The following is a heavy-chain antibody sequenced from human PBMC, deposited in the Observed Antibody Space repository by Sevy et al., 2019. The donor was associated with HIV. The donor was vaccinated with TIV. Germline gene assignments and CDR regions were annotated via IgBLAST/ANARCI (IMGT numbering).Heavy chain of an antibody. CDR2: ISSSSSTI. CDR3: ARGALRNSGSYSVDY. V-gene: IGHV3-48*02. D-gene: IGHD1-26*01. J-gene: IGHJ4*02. Sequence: GGSLRLSCAAPGFTFSSYSMNWVRQAPGKGLEWVSYISSSSSTIYYADSVKGRFTISRDNAKNSLYLQMNSLRDEDTAVYYCARGALRNSGSYSVDYWGQGTLVTVSS. CDR1: GFTFSSYS.